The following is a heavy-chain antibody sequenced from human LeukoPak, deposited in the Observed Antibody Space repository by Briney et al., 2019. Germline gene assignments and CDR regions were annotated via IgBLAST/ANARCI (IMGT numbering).Heavy chain of an antibody. J-gene: IGHJ4*02. CDR1: GGSISTYY. Sequence: PSETLSLTCTVSGGSISTYYWTWIRQPPGKGLEWIGYIYYSGTTNYNPSLKSRVTISVDTSKNQFSLKLSSVTAADTAVYYCAKDEGGSYLYYFDYWGQGTLVTVSS. D-gene: IGHD1-26*01. CDR3: AKDEGGSYLYYFDY. V-gene: IGHV4-59*01. CDR2: IYYSGTT.